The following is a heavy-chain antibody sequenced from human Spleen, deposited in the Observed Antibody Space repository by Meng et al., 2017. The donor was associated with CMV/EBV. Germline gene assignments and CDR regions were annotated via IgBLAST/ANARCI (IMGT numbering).Heavy chain of an antibody. CDR1: GYRFISYG. J-gene: IGHJ5*02. V-gene: IGHV1-69*05. CDR2: IIPIFGTA. Sequence: SVKVSCKASGYRFISYGISWVRQAPGQGLEWMGGIIPIFGTANYAQKFQGRVTITTDESTSTAYMELSSLRSEDTAVYYCARVGVTENWFDPWGQGTLVTVSS. D-gene: IGHD3-16*01. CDR3: ARVGVTENWFDP.